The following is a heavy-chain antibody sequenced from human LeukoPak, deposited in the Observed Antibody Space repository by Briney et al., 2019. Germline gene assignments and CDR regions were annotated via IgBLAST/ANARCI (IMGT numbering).Heavy chain of an antibody. D-gene: IGHD6-19*01. J-gene: IGHJ4*02. Sequence: GGSLRLSCAASGFTSSSYAMSWVRQAPGKGLEWVSAISGSGGSTYYADSVKGRFTISRDNSKNTLYLQMNSLRAEDTAVYYCAKAGPSAVAGTGDFDYWGQGSLVTVSS. CDR3: AKAGPSAVAGTGDFDY. CDR1: GFTSSSYA. V-gene: IGHV3-23*01. CDR2: ISGSGGST.